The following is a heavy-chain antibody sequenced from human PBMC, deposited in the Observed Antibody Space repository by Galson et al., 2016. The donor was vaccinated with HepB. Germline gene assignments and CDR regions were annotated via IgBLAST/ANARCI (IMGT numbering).Heavy chain of an antibody. CDR2: IFYRGST. V-gene: IGHV4-59*01. Sequence: SETLSLTCTVSGGSISTYYWSWIRQPPGKGLEWIGYIFYRGSTNYNPSLKSRVTISVDTSKNQFSLKVNSVTAADTALYYCARGLTEFGDYVGFWGQGTLVTVSS. CDR3: ARGLTEFGDYVGF. CDR1: GGSISTYY. D-gene: IGHD2/OR15-2a*01. J-gene: IGHJ4*02.